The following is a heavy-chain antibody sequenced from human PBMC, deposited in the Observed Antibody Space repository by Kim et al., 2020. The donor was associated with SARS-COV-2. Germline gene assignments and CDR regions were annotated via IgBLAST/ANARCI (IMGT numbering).Heavy chain of an antibody. D-gene: IGHD4-4*01. CDR3: AKSNSNFYYYYMDV. Sequence: NPSLKSRVTISVDTSKNQFSLKLSSVTAADTAVYYCAKSNSNFYYYYMDVWGKGTTVTVSS. J-gene: IGHJ6*03. V-gene: IGHV4-39*01.